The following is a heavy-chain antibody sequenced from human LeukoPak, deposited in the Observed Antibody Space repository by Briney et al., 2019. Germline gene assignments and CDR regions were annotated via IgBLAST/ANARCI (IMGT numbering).Heavy chain of an antibody. J-gene: IGHJ2*01. Sequence: GGSLRLSCAASGFTFSSYWMSWVRQAPGKGLEWVANIKQDGSEKYYVDSVKGRFTISRDNAKNSLYLQMNSLRAEDTAVYYCARDEADYDFWSGYERYWYFDLWGRGTLVTVSS. CDR3: ARDEADYDFWSGYERYWYFDL. D-gene: IGHD3-3*01. V-gene: IGHV3-7*01. CDR2: IKQDGSEK. CDR1: GFTFSSYW.